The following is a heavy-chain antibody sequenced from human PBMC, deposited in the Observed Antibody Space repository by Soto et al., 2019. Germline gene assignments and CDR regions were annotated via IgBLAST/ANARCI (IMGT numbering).Heavy chain of an antibody. V-gene: IGHV1-69*12. Sequence: QVQLVQSGAEVKKPGSSVKVSCKASGDTFSSYAISWVRQAPGQGLEWVGGIVPIYATANYAQKCQGRVTITADESTNTVYMERSSLTSEDTAVYYCAKTPPRTTATAYYFDFWGQGTLVTVSS. CDR1: GDTFSSYA. CDR3: AKTPPRTTATAYYFDF. J-gene: IGHJ4*02. CDR2: IVPIYATA. D-gene: IGHD4-17*01.